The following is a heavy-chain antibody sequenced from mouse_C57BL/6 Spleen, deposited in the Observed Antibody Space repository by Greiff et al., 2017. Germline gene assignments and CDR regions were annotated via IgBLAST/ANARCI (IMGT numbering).Heavy chain of an antibody. CDR1: GYAFSSSW. D-gene: IGHD2-5*01. V-gene: IGHV1-82*01. Sequence: VQLQQSGPELVKPGASVKISCKASGYAFSSSWMNRVKQRPGKGLEWIGRIYPGDGDTNYNGKFKGKATLTADKSSSTAYMQLSSLTSEDSAVYFCARSYYSNYGDAMDYWGQGTSVTVSS. CDR3: ARSYYSNYGDAMDY. J-gene: IGHJ4*01. CDR2: IYPGDGDT.